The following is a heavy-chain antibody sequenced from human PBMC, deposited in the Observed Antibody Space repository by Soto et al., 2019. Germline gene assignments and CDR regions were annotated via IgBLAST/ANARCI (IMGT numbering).Heavy chain of an antibody. CDR1: GDTFTSYD. CDR3: ARERTGTTSMDV. CDR2: MNPNSGNT. Sequence: QVQLVPSGAEVKKPGASVKVSCKASGDTFTSYDINWVRQATGQGLEWMGWMNPNSGNTGYAQKLGGRVTMTRHTSISTAYMELSSLRSEDTAVYYCARERTGTTSMDVWGQWTTVTVSS. J-gene: IGHJ6*02. D-gene: IGHD1-1*01. V-gene: IGHV1-8*01.